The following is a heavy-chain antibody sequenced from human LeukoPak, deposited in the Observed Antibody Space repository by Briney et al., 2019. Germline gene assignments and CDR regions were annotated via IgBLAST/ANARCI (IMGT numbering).Heavy chain of an antibody. V-gene: IGHV3-23*01. CDR3: AKKRGPVVTQIDY. CDR1: GFTFSSYA. CDR2: ISGSGGST. J-gene: IGHJ4*02. Sequence: PGGSLRLSCAASGFTFSSYAMSWARQAPGKGLEWVSAISGSGGSTYYADSVKGRFTISRDNSKNTLYLQMNSLRAEDTAVYYCAKKRGPVVTQIDYWGQGTLVTVSS. D-gene: IGHD4-23*01.